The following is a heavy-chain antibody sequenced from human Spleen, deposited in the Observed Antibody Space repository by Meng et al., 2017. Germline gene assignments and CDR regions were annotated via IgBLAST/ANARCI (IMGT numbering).Heavy chain of an antibody. CDR3: ARAGGSS. CDR1: CGSFSGYY. J-gene: IGHJ4*02. Sequence: QLQRVGVELITPTGTLPPTCAVYCGSFSGYYWSRIRQPPGKGLEWIGEINHSGSTDSNPSLKSRVTISVDTSKNQFSLKLSSVTAADTAVYYCARAGGSSWGQGTLVTVSS. V-gene: IGHV4-34*01. CDR2: INHSGST. D-gene: IGHD6-13*01.